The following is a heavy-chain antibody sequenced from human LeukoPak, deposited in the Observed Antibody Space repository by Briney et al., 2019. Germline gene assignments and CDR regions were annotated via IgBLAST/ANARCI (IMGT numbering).Heavy chain of an antibody. Sequence: ASVTVSCKASGYTFTIYAMHWVRQAPGQRLEWMGWINAGNGNTKYSQKFQGRVTITRDTSASTAYMELSSLRSEDTAVYYCARAGYSYGGYYYYGMDVWGQGTTVTVSS. D-gene: IGHD5-18*01. CDR2: INAGNGNT. CDR3: ARAGYSYGGYYYYGMDV. J-gene: IGHJ6*02. CDR1: GYTFTIYA. V-gene: IGHV1-3*01.